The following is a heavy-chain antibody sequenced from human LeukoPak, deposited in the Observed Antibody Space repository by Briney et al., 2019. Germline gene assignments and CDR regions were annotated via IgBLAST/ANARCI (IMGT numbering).Heavy chain of an antibody. D-gene: IGHD6-13*01. CDR1: GRSISSYY. CDR2: IYTSGST. CDR3: ARVSLAAAGSSDYFDY. Sequence: PSETLSLTCAVSGRSISSYYWSWIRQPAGKGLEWIGRIYTSGSTNSDPSHKSRVTMSVDTSKNQFSLKLSSVTAADTAVYYCARVSLAAAGSSDYFDYWGQGTLVTVSS. V-gene: IGHV4-4*07. J-gene: IGHJ4*02.